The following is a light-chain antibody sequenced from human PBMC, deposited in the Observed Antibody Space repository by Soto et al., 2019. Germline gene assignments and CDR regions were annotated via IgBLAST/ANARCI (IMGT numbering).Light chain of an antibody. Sequence: EIVMTQSPATLSVSPGERATLSCRASESVSGNLAWYQQKPGQAPRLLIYGASTRATGIPARFSGSGSGTEFTLTISSLQSEDFAVYYCQQYNNWPPWTFGQGTKVEIK. CDR1: ESVSGN. CDR3: QQYNNWPPWT. J-gene: IGKJ1*01. V-gene: IGKV3-15*01. CDR2: GAS.